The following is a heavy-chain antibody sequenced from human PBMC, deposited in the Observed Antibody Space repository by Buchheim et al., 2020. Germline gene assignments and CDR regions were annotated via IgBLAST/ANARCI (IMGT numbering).Heavy chain of an antibody. D-gene: IGHD3-10*01. CDR1: GFTFSSYG. V-gene: IGHV3-30*18. CDR3: AKGRDYYGMDV. J-gene: IGHJ6*02. Sequence: QVQLVESGGGVVQPGRSLRLSCAASGFTFSSYGMHWVRQAPGKGLEWVAVISYDGSNKYYADSVKGLFTISRDNSKNTLYLQMNSLRAEDTAVYYCAKGRDYYGMDVWGQGTT. CDR2: ISYDGSNK.